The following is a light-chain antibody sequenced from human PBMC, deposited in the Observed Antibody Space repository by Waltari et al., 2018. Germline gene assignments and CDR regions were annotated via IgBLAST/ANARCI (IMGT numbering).Light chain of an antibody. J-gene: IGLJ1*01. CDR3: SSFSRRANIV. V-gene: IGLV2-14*03. CDR2: HVT. CDR1: SSDIGFYDY. Sequence: QSALTQPASVSGSPGQSITISCTGTSSDIGFYDYVAWYQQLPGKAPTLLIYHVTNRPSGGSDRFSASKSGNAAALTISGLQGEDEADYYSSSFSRRANIVFGTGTKVTVL.